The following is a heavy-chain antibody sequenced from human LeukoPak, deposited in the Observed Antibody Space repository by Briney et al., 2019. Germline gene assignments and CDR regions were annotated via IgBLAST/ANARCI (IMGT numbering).Heavy chain of an antibody. Sequence: SETLSLTCTVSGGSISSSSYYWGWIRQPPGKGLEWIGSIYYSGSTYYNPSLKSRVTISVDTSKNQFSLKLSSVTAADTAVYYCARHGRGYSYGYCGGGCNSVPGVWYYYYYMDVWGKGTTVTVSS. CDR1: GGSISSSSYY. V-gene: IGHV4-39*01. D-gene: IGHD2-21*02. CDR2: IYYSGST. J-gene: IGHJ6*03. CDR3: ARHGRGYSYGYCGGGCNSVPGVWYYYYYMDV.